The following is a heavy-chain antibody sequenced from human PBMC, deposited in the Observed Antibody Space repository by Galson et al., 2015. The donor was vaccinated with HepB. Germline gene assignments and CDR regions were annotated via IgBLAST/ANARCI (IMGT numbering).Heavy chain of an antibody. Sequence: SLRLSCAASGFTFSSYAMSWVRQAPGKGLEWVSAISGSGGSTYYADSVKGRFTISRDNSKNTLYLQMNSLRAEDTAVYYCAKGMGAAGSYYYYGMDVWGQGTTVTVSS. V-gene: IGHV3-23*01. CDR2: ISGSGGST. CDR3: AKGMGAAGSYYYYGMDV. J-gene: IGHJ6*02. CDR1: GFTFSSYA. D-gene: IGHD6-13*01.